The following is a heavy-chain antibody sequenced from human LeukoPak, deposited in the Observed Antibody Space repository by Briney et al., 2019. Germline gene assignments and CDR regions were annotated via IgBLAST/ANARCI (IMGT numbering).Heavy chain of an antibody. V-gene: IGHV4-39*07. Sequence: SETLSLTCTVSGGSISSEGYYWAWIRQPPGKGLEWIGSIYYSGSTYYDPSLKSRVTISVDTSKNQFSLKLTSVTAADTAVYYCARVYDILTGLPDYWGQGTLVTVSS. D-gene: IGHD3-9*01. CDR2: IYYSGST. J-gene: IGHJ4*02. CDR3: ARVYDILTGLPDY. CDR1: GGSISSEGYY.